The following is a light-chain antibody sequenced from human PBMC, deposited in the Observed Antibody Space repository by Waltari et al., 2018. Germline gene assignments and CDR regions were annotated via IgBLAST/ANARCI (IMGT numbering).Light chain of an antibody. CDR2: GGS. Sequence: DIVLTPSPGTLSLSPGERAALSCTASESVRFKYFAWYFQRPRQPPNLLIYGGSKRATGIPDKFSGAGSGTEFTLTIDRLEPEDFGVYYCQQYGSSPLWSFGQGTKVEFK. CDR1: ESVRFKY. CDR3: QQYGSSPLWS. V-gene: IGKV3-20*01. J-gene: IGKJ1*01.